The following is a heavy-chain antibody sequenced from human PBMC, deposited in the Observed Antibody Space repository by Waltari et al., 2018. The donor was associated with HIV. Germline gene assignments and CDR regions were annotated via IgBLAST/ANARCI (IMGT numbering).Heavy chain of an antibody. CDR2: ISSSSSYI. CDR3: ARDSVVVAATRRYYGMDV. J-gene: IGHJ6*02. Sequence: EVQLVESGGGLVKPGGSLRLSCAASGFTFSSYSMNWVRQAPGKGLEWVSSISSSSSYIYYADSVKGRFTISRDNAKNSLYLQMNSLRAEDTAVYYCARDSVVVAATRRYYGMDVWGQGTTVTVSS. D-gene: IGHD2-15*01. CDR1: GFTFSSYS. V-gene: IGHV3-21*01.